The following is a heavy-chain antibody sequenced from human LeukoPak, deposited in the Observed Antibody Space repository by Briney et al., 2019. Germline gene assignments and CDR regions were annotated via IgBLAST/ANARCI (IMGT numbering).Heavy chain of an antibody. Sequence: GGSLRLSCAASGFTFSSYAMSWVRQAPGKGLECVSSISGRDGSTYYADSVKGRFTISRDNSKNTLYLQMNSLRAGDTAIYYCAKAGNIRFDYWGQGTLVTVSS. CDR3: AKAGNIRFDY. V-gene: IGHV3-23*01. D-gene: IGHD2/OR15-2a*01. CDR2: ISGRDGST. J-gene: IGHJ4*02. CDR1: GFTFSSYA.